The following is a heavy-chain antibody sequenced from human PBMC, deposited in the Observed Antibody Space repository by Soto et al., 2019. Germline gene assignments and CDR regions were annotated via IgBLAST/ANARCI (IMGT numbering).Heavy chain of an antibody. CDR1: GYTFTSYG. V-gene: IGHV1-18*01. J-gene: IGHJ3*02. CDR3: ARLGPSNYYDSSVGAFDI. CDR2: INTYSGNT. D-gene: IGHD3-22*01. Sequence: ASVKVSCKASGYTFTSYGISWVRQAPGQGLEWMGWINTYSGNTNYAQKLQGRVTMTTDTSTSTAYMELRSLRSDDTAVYYCARLGPSNYYDSSVGAFDIWGQ.